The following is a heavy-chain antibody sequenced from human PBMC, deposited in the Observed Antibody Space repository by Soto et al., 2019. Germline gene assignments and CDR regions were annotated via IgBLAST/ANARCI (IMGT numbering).Heavy chain of an antibody. V-gene: IGHV1-2*04. J-gene: IGHJ6*02. CDR3: ARVGRSLAGMDA. CDR1: GYTFTSYD. CDR2: INPNSGGT. Sequence: ASVKVSCKASGYTFTSYDINWVRQATGQGLEWMGWINPNSGGTNYAQKFQGWVTMTRDTSISTAYMELSRLRSDDTAVYYCARVGRSLAGMDAWGQGTTVTVSS.